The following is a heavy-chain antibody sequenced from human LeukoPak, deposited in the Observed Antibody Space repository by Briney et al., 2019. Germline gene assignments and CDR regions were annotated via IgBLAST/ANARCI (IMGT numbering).Heavy chain of an antibody. V-gene: IGHV1-69*04. CDR3: AGEITMVRGIFESLPHGMDV. J-gene: IGHJ6*02. CDR1: GGTFSSYA. Sequence: GASVKVSCKASGGTFSSYAISWVRQAPGQGLEWMGRIIPILGIANYAQKFQGRVTITADKSTSTAYMELSSLRSEDTAVYYCAGEITMVRGIFESLPHGMDVWGQGTTVTVSS. D-gene: IGHD3-10*01. CDR2: IIPILGIA.